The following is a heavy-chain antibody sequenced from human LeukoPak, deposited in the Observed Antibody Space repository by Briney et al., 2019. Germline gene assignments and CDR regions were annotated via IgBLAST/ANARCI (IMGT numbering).Heavy chain of an antibody. Sequence: PGGSLRLSCTASGLIFSAYSMNWVRQAPGKGLEWVSSISSSSSYIYYADSVKGRFTISRDNAKNSLYLQMNSLRAEDTAVYYCARDSNDYGDYGHDYWGQGTLVTVSS. V-gene: IGHV3-21*01. J-gene: IGHJ4*02. D-gene: IGHD4-17*01. CDR1: GLIFSAYS. CDR3: ARDSNDYGDYGHDY. CDR2: ISSSSSYI.